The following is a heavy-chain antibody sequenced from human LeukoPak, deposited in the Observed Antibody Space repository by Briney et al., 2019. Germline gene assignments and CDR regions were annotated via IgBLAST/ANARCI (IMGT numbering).Heavy chain of an antibody. CDR3: AKDDGSATTGFDS. J-gene: IGHJ5*01. D-gene: IGHD1-14*01. CDR1: GGTFSNYA. CDR2: IIPIFRTT. Sequence: ASVKVSCKASGGTFSNYAFSWVRQAPGQGLEWMGGIIPIFRTTNYAEQFQGRVTITTDESTNTAYLDLSSLRSEDTAVYYCAKDDGSATTGFDSWGQGTLVSASS. V-gene: IGHV1-69*05.